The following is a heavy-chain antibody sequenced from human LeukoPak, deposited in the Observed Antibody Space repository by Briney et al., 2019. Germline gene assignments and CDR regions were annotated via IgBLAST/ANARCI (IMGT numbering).Heavy chain of an antibody. CDR3: AREGRWGMKYYFDF. CDR2: IYHTGST. V-gene: IGHV4-59*11. J-gene: IGHJ4*02. D-gene: IGHD4-23*01. Sequence: SETLSFTCNVSGGSLSSHYWSWVRQSPEKGLEWIGQIYHTGSTHYNPSLRSRFAISVDTSKNKLFLNVKSVTAADTAVYYCAREGRWGMKYYFDFWGQGTLVIVSS. CDR1: GGSLSSHY.